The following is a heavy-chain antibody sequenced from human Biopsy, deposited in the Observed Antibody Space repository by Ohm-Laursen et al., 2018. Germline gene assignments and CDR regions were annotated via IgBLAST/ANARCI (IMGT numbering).Heavy chain of an antibody. V-gene: IGHV3-30*03. Sequence: SLRLSCAASGFTFRTYGMHWVRLAPGKGLEWVAVISYDQITKHYADSVRGRFTISRDNSKDTLYLQVNSLRAEDTAVYDCARDTPETYDYDNDDNSPFPRRYIDYWGQGTLVTVSS. CDR2: ISYDQITK. D-gene: IGHD3-22*01. CDR3: ARDTPETYDYDNDDNSPFPRRYIDY. J-gene: IGHJ4*02. CDR1: GFTFRTYG.